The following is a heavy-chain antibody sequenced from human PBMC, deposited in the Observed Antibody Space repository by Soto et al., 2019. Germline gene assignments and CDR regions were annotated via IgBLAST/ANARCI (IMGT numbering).Heavy chain of an antibody. CDR1: GFTFSSYA. J-gene: IGHJ4*02. V-gene: IGHV3-23*01. D-gene: IGHD6-19*01. Sequence: GGSLRLSCAASGFTFSSYAMSWVRQAPGKGLEWVSAISGCGGSTYYADSVKGRFTISRDNSKNTLYLKMNSLRAEDTAVYYCAKSGGYSSGWYRNYFDYWGQGTLVTVSS. CDR3: AKSGGYSSGWYRNYFDY. CDR2: ISGCGGST.